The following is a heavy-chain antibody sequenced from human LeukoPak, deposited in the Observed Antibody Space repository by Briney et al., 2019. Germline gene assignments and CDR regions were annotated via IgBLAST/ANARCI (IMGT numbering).Heavy chain of an antibody. CDR2: INTDGSIT. CDR3: ARVVVSGGHYFDY. D-gene: IGHD3-22*01. V-gene: IGHV3-74*01. Sequence: PGGSLRLSCAASGLTFSSYWMHWVRQAPGKGLVWVSLINTDGSITNYADSAKGRFTISRDNAKNTLYLQMNSLRAEDTAVYHCARVVVSGGHYFDYWGQGTLVTVSS. CDR1: GLTFSSYW. J-gene: IGHJ4*02.